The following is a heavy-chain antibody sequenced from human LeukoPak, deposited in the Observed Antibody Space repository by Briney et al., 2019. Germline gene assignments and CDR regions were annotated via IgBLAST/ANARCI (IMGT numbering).Heavy chain of an antibody. CDR2: IKQDGSHK. Sequence: GGSLRLSCAASGFTFSTYWMYWVRQAPGKGLEWVANIKQDGSHKYYVDSVKGRFTISRDNAKNSLYLQMNSLRVEDTAVYYCVSDDGYWGRRTLVTSS. D-gene: IGHD4-17*01. V-gene: IGHV3-7*01. J-gene: IGHJ4*02. CDR3: VSDDGY. CDR1: GFTFSTYW.